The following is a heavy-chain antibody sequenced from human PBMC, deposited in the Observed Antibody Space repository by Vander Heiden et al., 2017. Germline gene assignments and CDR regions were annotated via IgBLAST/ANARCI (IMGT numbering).Heavy chain of an antibody. J-gene: IGHJ5*02. D-gene: IGHD1-26*01. CDR3: TLDSGTWS. Sequence: EVHLVESGGGLVKPGGSLRLSCAASGFSVSDAWMSWVRQAPGKGLEWVGRIGSKTDGGTTDYAAPVKGRFTISRDDSRNTLFLQMNSLKTEDTAVYYCTLDSGTWSWGQGTLVTVSS. CDR1: GFSVSDAW. CDR2: IGSKTDGGTT. V-gene: IGHV3-15*04.